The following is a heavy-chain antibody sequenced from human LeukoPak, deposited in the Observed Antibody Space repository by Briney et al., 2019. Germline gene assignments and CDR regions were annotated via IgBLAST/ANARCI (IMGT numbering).Heavy chain of an antibody. CDR2: FYADGSI. J-gene: IGHJ4*02. V-gene: IGHV3-53*01. CDR1: GITLSSNY. D-gene: IGHD5-12*01. CDR3: AKSLIGSGYGWAPFDY. Sequence: GGSLRLSCVASGITLSSNYMSWVRQAPGKGLEWVSAFYADGSIYYADSVKGRFTISRDNSKNTLYLQMNSLRAEDTAVYYCAKSLIGSGYGWAPFDYWGQGTLVTVSS.